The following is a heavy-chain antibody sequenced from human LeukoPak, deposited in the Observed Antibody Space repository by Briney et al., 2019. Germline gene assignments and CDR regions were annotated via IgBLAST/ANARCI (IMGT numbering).Heavy chain of an antibody. D-gene: IGHD6-13*01. CDR3: ARPLRQQKYFQH. V-gene: IGHV3-30*04. CDR1: GFTFSSYA. J-gene: IGHJ1*01. CDR2: ISYDGSNK. Sequence: PGGSLRLSCAASGFTFSSYAMHWVRQAPGKGLEWVAVISYDGSNKYYADSVKGRFTISRDNSKNTLYLQMNSLRAEDTAVYYCARPLRQQKYFQHWGQGTLVTVSS.